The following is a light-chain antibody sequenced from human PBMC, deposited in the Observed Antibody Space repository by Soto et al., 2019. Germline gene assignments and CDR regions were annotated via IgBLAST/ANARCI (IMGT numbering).Light chain of an antibody. Sequence: IVVTQSPGTLSLSPGERATLFCKASQTVDSNYLAWYQQKPGQAPRLLIYGSSIRATGIPDRFSGSGSTTDFTLTMSRLEPEDFAVYYCQQYGSATKGTFGQGTKVEIK. CDR2: GSS. CDR3: QQYGSATKGT. J-gene: IGKJ1*01. CDR1: QTVDSNY. V-gene: IGKV3-20*01.